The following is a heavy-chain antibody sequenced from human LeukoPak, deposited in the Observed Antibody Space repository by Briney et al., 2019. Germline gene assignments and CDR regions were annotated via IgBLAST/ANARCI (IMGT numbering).Heavy chain of an antibody. Sequence: APVKVSCKASGYTFTGYYMHWVRQAPGQGLEWMGWINPNSGGTNYAQKFQGRVTMTRDTSISTAYMELSRLRSDDTAVYHCARVNDSSGYTYFYYYGMDVWGQGTTVTVSS. CDR1: GYTFTGYY. J-gene: IGHJ6*02. D-gene: IGHD3-22*01. CDR2: INPNSGGT. V-gene: IGHV1-2*02. CDR3: ARVNDSSGYTYFYYYGMDV.